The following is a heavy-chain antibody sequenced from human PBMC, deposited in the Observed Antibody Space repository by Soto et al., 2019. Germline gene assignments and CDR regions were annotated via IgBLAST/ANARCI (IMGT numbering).Heavy chain of an antibody. V-gene: IGHV3-33*01. CDR1: GFTFSSYG. J-gene: IGHJ4*02. CDR3: ASTYYYDSSGLGPFDY. D-gene: IGHD3-22*01. CDR2: IWYDGSNK. Sequence: QVQLVESGGGVVQPGRSLRLSCAASGFTFSSYGMHWVRQAPGKGLEWVAVIWYDGSNKYYADSVKGRFTISRDNSKNTLYLQMNSLRAEDTAVYYCASTYYYDSSGLGPFDYWGQGTLVTVSS.